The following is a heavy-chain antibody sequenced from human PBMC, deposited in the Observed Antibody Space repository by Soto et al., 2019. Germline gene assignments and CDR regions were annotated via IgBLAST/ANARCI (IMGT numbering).Heavy chain of an antibody. Sequence: SGGSLRLSCAASGFTFSSYSMNWVRQAPGKGLEWVSSISSSSSYIYYADSVKGRFTISRDNAKNSLYLQMNSLRAEDTAVYYCARDVPNWYRGAFDIWGQGTMVTVSS. V-gene: IGHV3-21*01. J-gene: IGHJ3*02. CDR2: ISSSSSYI. CDR1: GFTFSSYS. D-gene: IGHD6-13*01. CDR3: ARDVPNWYRGAFDI.